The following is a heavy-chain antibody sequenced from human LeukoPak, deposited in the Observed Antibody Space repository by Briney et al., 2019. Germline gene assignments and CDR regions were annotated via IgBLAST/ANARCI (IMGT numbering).Heavy chain of an antibody. Sequence: GGSLRLSCAASGSTFSSYWMSWVRQAPGKGLEWVANIKQDGSEKYYVDSVKGRFTISRDNAKNSLYLQMNSLRAEDTAVYYCARESSGSGWYHDAFDIWGQGTMVTVSS. V-gene: IGHV3-7*01. CDR2: IKQDGSEK. CDR3: ARESSGSGWYHDAFDI. CDR1: GSTFSSYW. D-gene: IGHD6-19*01. J-gene: IGHJ3*02.